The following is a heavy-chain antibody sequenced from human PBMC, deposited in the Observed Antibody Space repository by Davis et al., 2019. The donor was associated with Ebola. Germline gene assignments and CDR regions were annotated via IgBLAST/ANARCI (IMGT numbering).Heavy chain of an antibody. CDR1: GGTFSSYA. J-gene: IGHJ3*02. CDR3: ARTITMVQGGAFDI. Sequence: ASVKVSCKASGGTFSSYAISWVRQAPGQGLEWMGWISAYNGNTNYAQKLQGRVTMTTDTSTSTAYMELRSLRSDDTAVYYCARTITMVQGGAFDIWGQGTMVTVSS. D-gene: IGHD3-10*01. CDR2: ISAYNGNT. V-gene: IGHV1-18*01.